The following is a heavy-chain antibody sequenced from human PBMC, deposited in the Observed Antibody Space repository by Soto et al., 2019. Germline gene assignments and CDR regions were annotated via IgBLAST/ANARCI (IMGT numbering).Heavy chain of an antibody. V-gene: IGHV4-4*02. CDR1: GGSIRSNNW. Sequence: QVQLLESGPGLVRPSGTLSLTCGVSGGSIRSNNWWSWVRQSPGKGLEWIGEVYHGGSTNYNPSLESRVTISLDMSKNQFSLNLTSVTAADTAVYFCARFEWRAFFDLWGRGTLVIVSS. J-gene: IGHJ2*01. D-gene: IGHD2-8*01. CDR3: ARFEWRAFFDL. CDR2: VYHGGST.